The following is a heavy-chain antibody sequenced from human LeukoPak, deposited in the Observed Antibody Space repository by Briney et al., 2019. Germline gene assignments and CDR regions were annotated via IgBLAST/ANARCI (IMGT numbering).Heavy chain of an antibody. J-gene: IGHJ5*02. Sequence: GGSLRLSCAPSGFTFSSCAMSWIRQAPGKGLEWLSYINICGTNTHYADSVKGRFTISRDNAKKSLCLEMNNLRAEDTAVYYCATDGAGFDTWGQGVLVTVSS. CDR1: GFTFSSCA. CDR2: INICGTNT. CDR3: ATDGAGFDT. V-gene: IGHV3-11*01.